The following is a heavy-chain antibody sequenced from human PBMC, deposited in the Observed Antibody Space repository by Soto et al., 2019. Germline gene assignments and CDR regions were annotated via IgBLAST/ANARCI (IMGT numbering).Heavy chain of an antibody. CDR2: ISWNSGSI. Sequence: EVQLVESGGGLVQPGRSLRLSCAASGFTFDDYAMHWVRQAPGKGVEWVSGISWNSGSIGYADSVKGRFTISRDNAKNSLYLQMNSLRAEDTALYYCAKDVGGTVTTALFDYWGQGTLVTVSS. J-gene: IGHJ4*02. CDR3: AKDVGGTVTTALFDY. V-gene: IGHV3-9*01. CDR1: GFTFDDYA. D-gene: IGHD4-17*01.